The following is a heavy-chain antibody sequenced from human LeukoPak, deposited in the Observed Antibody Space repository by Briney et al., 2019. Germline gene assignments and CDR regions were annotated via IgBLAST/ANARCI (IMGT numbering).Heavy chain of an antibody. V-gene: IGHV3-7*03. D-gene: IGHD3-3*01. J-gene: IGHJ3*02. CDR2: IKQDGSEK. CDR3: AKDTGSPADAITMEDNAFDI. CDR1: GFTVSDFW. Sequence: GGSLRLSCVASGFTVSDFWMTWVRQAPGKGLECVANIKQDGSEKYYVDSVRGRFTISRDNAKNSLDLQMESLRAEDTAVYYCAKDTGSPADAITMEDNAFDIWGQGTMVTVSS.